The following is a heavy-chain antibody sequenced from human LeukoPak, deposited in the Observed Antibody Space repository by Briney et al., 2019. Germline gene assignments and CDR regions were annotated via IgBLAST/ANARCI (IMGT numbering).Heavy chain of an antibody. V-gene: IGHV1-3*01. D-gene: IGHD4-17*01. CDR1: GYTFTSYA. CDR2: INAGNGNT. J-gene: IGHJ5*02. Sequence: GASVKVSCKASGYTFTSYAMHWVRQAPGQRLEWMGWINAGNGNTKYSQKFQGRVTITRDTSASTAYMELSSLRSEDTAVYYCAREYGNVPPYGDYAGWFDPWGQGTLVTVSS. CDR3: AREYGNVPPYGDYAGWFDP.